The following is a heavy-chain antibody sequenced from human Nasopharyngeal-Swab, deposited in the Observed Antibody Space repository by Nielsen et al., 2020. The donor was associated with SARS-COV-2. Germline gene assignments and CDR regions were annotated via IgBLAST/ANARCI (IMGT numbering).Heavy chain of an antibody. CDR2: IKQDGTET. V-gene: IGHV3-7*04. Sequence: GGSLRLSCAASGFTFSDYYMSWIRQAPGKGLEWVADIKQDGTETHYVDAVKGRFTISRDNAKNSLHLQMNSLRAEDTAVYFCVRGDAYNRLWGQGILVTVSS. CDR1: GFTFSDYY. CDR3: VRGDAYNRL. D-gene: IGHD5-24*01. J-gene: IGHJ4*02.